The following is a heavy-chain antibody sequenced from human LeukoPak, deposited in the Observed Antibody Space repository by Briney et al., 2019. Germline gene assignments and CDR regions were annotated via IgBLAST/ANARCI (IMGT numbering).Heavy chain of an antibody. CDR3: ARGLLGGGRPADF. D-gene: IGHD3-16*01. J-gene: IGHJ4*02. CDR1: GFRFGAFA. V-gene: IGHV3-23*01. Sequence: GGSLRLSCAASGFRFGAFAMNWVRQAPGGGLEWLSRITSRGITTNYADSVKGRFTISRDNSKNTLFLQMDSLRDEDTAIYYCARGLLGGGRPADFWGQGTLVTVSS. CDR2: ITSRGITT.